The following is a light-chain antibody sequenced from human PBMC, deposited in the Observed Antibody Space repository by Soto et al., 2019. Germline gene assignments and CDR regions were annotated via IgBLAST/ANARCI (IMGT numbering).Light chain of an antibody. Sequence: EIVLTQSPTTLSLSPGERATLSCRASQSVSSYLAWYQQKPGQSPTLLIYGASSRATGIPDRFSGIGSGTDFILTISRLEPEDFAVYYCQQYDRSWTFGQGTKVDIK. V-gene: IGKV3-20*01. CDR2: GAS. CDR3: QQYDRSWT. J-gene: IGKJ1*01. CDR1: QSVSSY.